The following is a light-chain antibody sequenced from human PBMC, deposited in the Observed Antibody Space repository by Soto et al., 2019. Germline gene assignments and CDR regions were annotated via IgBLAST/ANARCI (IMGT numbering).Light chain of an antibody. J-gene: IGLJ1*01. V-gene: IGLV2-23*02. Sequence: QSVLTKPASVSGSPGQSITISCNGTSSDVGSYNLVSWYQQHPGKAPKLMIYGVNKRPSGVSNRFSGSKSGNTASLTISGLQAEDEADYYCCSYAGISTFYVFGTGTKVTVL. CDR3: CSYAGISTFYV. CDR1: SSDVGSYNL. CDR2: GVN.